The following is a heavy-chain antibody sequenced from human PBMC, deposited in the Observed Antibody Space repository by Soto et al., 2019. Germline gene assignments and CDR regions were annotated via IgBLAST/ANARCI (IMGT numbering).Heavy chain of an antibody. V-gene: IGHV3-15*07. J-gene: IGHJ6*02. Sequence: GVSLRLSCAASGFTCRNAWMNWVRQTPGKGLEWVGRIKSKTDGGTTDYAAPVKGRFTISRDDSKNTLYLQMNSLKTEDTAVYYCTHDFWSGYPPTDVWGQGTTVTVSS. CDR3: THDFWSGYPPTDV. D-gene: IGHD3-3*01. CDR1: GFTCRNAW. CDR2: IKSKTDGGTT.